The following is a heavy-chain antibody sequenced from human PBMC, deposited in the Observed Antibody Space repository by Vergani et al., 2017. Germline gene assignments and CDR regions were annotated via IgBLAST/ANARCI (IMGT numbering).Heavy chain of an antibody. Sequence: EVDLVESGGGLAQPGGSLRLSCEASGITFWKFGMHWVRQGPGKGLEWVSGISWNSGAVYYADSVRGRFNISRDNAKNSLFLEMNSLRFEDTAVYFCTKGSVYYHDSAGHGYDPYTGFDLWGQGTLVTVSS. D-gene: IGHD5-12*01. J-gene: IGHJ3*01. CDR2: ISWNSGAV. CDR1: GITFWKFG. V-gene: IGHV3-9*01. CDR3: TKGSVYYHDSAGHGYDPYTGFDL.